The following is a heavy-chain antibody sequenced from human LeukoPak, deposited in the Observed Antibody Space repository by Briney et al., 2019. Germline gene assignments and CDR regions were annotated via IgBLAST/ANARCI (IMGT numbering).Heavy chain of an antibody. V-gene: IGHV3-9*01. CDR2: ISWNSGSI. J-gene: IGHJ4*02. CDR3: ARGGEIAVTPFDY. CDR1: GFTFDDYA. Sequence: GGSLRLSCAASGFTFDDYAMHWVRQAPGKGLEWVSGISWNSGSIGYADSVKGRFTISRDNSKNSLYLQMNSLRAEDTAVYYCARGGEIAVTPFDYWGQGTLVTVSS. D-gene: IGHD6-19*01.